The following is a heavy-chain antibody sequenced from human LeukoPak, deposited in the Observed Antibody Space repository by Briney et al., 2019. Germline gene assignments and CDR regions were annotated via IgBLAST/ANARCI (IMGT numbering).Heavy chain of an antibody. CDR2: IKSKTDGGTT. J-gene: IGHJ4*02. Sequence: GGSLRLSCAASRFTFSNAWMSWVRQAPGKGLEWVGRIKSKTDGGTTDYAAPVKGRFTISRDDSKNTLYLQMNSLKTEDTAVYYCTTGAMTTVNPFDYWGQGTLVTVSS. CDR1: RFTFSNAW. V-gene: IGHV3-15*01. D-gene: IGHD4-17*01. CDR3: TTGAMTTVNPFDY.